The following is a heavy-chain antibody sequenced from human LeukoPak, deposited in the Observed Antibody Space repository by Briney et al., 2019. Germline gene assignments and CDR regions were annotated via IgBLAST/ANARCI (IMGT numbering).Heavy chain of an antibody. CDR3: ARVSGYYYYMDV. D-gene: IGHD7-27*01. J-gene: IGHJ6*03. CDR2: IYTSGSI. Sequence: SETLSLTCTVSGGSISSSSYYWGWIRQPPGKGLEWIGRIYTSGSINYNPSLKSRVTISVDTSKNQFSLKLSSVTAADTAVYYCARVSGYYYYMDVWGKGTTVTISS. CDR1: GGSISSSSYY. V-gene: IGHV4-61*02.